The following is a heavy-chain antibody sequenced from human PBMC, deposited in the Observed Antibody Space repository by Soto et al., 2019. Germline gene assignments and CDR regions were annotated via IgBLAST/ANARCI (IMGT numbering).Heavy chain of an antibody. CDR2: IFHSGST. CDR3: ARAMAREVNFDY. V-gene: IGHV4-4*02. D-gene: IGHD3-10*01. Sequence: SETLSLTCTVSSGPFGTSNWWSWVRQPLGKGLEWIGEIFHSGSTNYNPSLKRRVTISVDKSKNQFSLELRSVTAADTAVYYCARAMAREVNFDYWGQGTLVTVSS. J-gene: IGHJ4*02. CDR1: SGPFGTSNW.